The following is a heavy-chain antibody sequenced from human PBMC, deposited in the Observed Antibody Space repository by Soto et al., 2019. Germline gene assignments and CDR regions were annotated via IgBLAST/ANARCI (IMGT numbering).Heavy chain of an antibody. D-gene: IGHD3-10*01. Sequence: EVQLLESGGGFIQPGGSLGLSCAASGFTFSNSVMAWVRQAPGKGLEWVSAISATGTISFYGDSVKGRFTVSRDNSKDTLYLHMGSLRADDTALSYCAKMAWLGDPPGGDFWGQGTLVTVSS. V-gene: IGHV3-23*01. CDR2: ISATGTIS. J-gene: IGHJ4*02. CDR3: AKMAWLGDPPGGDF. CDR1: GFTFSNSV.